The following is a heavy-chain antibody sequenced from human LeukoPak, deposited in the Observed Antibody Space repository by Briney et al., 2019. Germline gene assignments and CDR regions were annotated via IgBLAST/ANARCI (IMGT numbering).Heavy chain of an antibody. Sequence: GGSLRLSCAASGFTFSSYGMHWVRQAPGKGLEWVAFIRYDGSNKYYADSVKGRFTISRDNSKNTLYLQMNSLRAEDTAVYYCARDLGDSSGYDLWGRGTLVTVSS. CDR3: ARDLGDSSGYDL. D-gene: IGHD3-22*01. CDR1: GFTFSSYG. CDR2: IRYDGSNK. J-gene: IGHJ2*01. V-gene: IGHV3-30*02.